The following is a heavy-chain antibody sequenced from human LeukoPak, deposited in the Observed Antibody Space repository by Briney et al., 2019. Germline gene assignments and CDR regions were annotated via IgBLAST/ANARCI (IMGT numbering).Heavy chain of an antibody. Sequence: GASVKVSCKASGYTFTSYGISWVRQAPGQGLEWMGWISAYDGNTNYAQKLQGRVTMTTDTSTSTAYMELRSLRSDDTAVYYCARDWAPGYSSGHYFDYWGQGTLVTVSS. CDR1: GYTFTSYG. V-gene: IGHV1-18*01. CDR3: ARDWAPGYSSGHYFDY. J-gene: IGHJ4*02. CDR2: ISAYDGNT. D-gene: IGHD6-19*01.